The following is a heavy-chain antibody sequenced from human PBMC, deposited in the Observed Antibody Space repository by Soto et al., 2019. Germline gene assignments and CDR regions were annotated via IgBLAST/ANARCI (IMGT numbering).Heavy chain of an antibody. CDR3: ARDRGGSIASFGVVIIPPRHSGMDV. V-gene: IGHV1-69*01. CDR2: SIPIFGTA. CDR1: GGTFSSYA. Sequence: QVQLVQSGAEGKKPGSSVKVSCKASGGTFSSYAISWVRQAPGQGLEWMGGSIPIFGTAKYAQKFQGRVTITQDESTRTAYMELSSLRSEDTAVYYCARDRGGSIASFGVVIIPPRHSGMDVWGQGTPVTVSS. J-gene: IGHJ6*02. D-gene: IGHD3-3*01.